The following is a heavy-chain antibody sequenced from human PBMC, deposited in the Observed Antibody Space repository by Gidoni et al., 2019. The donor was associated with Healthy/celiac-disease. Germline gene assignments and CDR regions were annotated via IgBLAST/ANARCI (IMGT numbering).Heavy chain of an antibody. Sequence: QVQLVESGGGVVQPGRSLRLSCAASGFTFSRYAMHWVRQAPGKGLEWVAVISYDGSNKYYADSVKGRFTISRDNSKNTLYLQMNSLRAEDTAVYYCARDTHDSSGGDAFDIWGQGTMVTVSS. CDR3: ARDTHDSSGGDAFDI. J-gene: IGHJ3*02. D-gene: IGHD3-22*01. V-gene: IGHV3-30*01. CDR2: ISYDGSNK. CDR1: GFTFSRYA.